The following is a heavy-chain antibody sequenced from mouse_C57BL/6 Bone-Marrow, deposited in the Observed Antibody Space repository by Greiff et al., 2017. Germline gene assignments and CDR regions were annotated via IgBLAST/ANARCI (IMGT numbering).Heavy chain of an antibody. D-gene: IGHD1-1*01. J-gene: IGHJ3*01. V-gene: IGHV3-6*01. CDR2: ISYDGSN. CDR1: GYSITSGYY. CDR3: ARGENYYGSKWFAY. Sequence: EVKLQESGPGLVKPSQSLSLTCSVTGYSITSGYYWNWIRQFPGNKLEWMGYISYDGSNNYNPSLKNRISITRDTSKNQFFLKLNSVTTEDTATYYCARGENYYGSKWFAYWGQGTLVTVSA.